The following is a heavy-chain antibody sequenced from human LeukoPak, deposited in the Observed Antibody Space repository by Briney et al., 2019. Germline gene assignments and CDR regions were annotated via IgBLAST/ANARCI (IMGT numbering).Heavy chain of an antibody. CDR1: GGSISSGGYS. D-gene: IGHD4-17*01. CDR3: ARVGADDYGDYQDSVVDY. J-gene: IGHJ4*02. CDR2: IYYSGST. Sequence: NSSQTLSLTCTVSGGSISSGGYSWSWIRQHPGKGLEWIGYIYYSGSTYYNPSLESRVTISVDTSKNQFSLKLSSVTAADTAVYYCARVGADDYGDYQDSVVDYWGQGTLVTVSS. V-gene: IGHV4-31*03.